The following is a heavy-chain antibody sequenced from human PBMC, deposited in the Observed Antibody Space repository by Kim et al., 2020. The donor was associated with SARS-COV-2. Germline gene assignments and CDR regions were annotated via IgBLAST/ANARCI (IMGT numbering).Heavy chain of an antibody. CDR3: AKGFSGTYYNFGDY. J-gene: IGHJ4*02. D-gene: IGHD3-10*01. CDR2: ISYDGNNK. V-gene: IGHV3-30*18. Sequence: GGSLRLSCAAPGLSFSSFMMHWVRQAPGKGLEWLAVISYDGNNKFYADSVTGRFSVSRDNSNLYLQMNSLRTEDTAVYYCAKGFSGTYYNFGDYWGQGTLVTVSS. CDR1: GLSFSSFM.